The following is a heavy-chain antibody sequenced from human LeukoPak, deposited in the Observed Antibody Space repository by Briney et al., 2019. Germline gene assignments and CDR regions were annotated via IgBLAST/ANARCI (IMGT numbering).Heavy chain of an antibody. J-gene: IGHJ5*02. CDR1: GGSISSYY. CDR3: ARDLSSSWYSNWFDP. Sequence: SETLSLTCTVSGGSISSYYWSWIRQPPGKGLEWIGYIYYSGSTNYNPSLKSRVTISVDTSKNQFSLKLSSVTAADTAVYYCARDLSSSWYSNWFDPWGQGTLVTVSS. V-gene: IGHV4-59*01. CDR2: IYYSGST. D-gene: IGHD6-13*01.